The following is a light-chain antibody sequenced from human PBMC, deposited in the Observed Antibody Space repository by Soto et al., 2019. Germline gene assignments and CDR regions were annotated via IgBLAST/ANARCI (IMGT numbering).Light chain of an antibody. J-gene: IGLJ2*01. CDR3: CSFAGSITFVV. V-gene: IGLV2-23*02. CDR1: SSDIGSYNL. Sequence: QSALTQPASVSGSPGQSITISCTGTSSDIGSYNLVSWYQQHPGKAPKLIIHEDNKRPSGVSNRFSGSKSGNTASLTISGLQAEDEAEYHCCSFAGSITFVVFGGGTKVTVL. CDR2: EDN.